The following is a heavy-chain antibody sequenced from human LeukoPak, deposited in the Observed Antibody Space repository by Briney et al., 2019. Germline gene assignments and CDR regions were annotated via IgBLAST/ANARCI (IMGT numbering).Heavy chain of an antibody. D-gene: IGHD6-19*01. Sequence: GRSLRLSCAAPGFTFSSYAMHWVRQAPGKGLEWVAVIWHDGSNQTYTDSVKGRFTISRDNSKNTLDLHMNSLRAEDTAVYYCARDRGPGGLAGTYYWGQGTLVTVSS. V-gene: IGHV3-33*01. CDR2: IWHDGSNQ. J-gene: IGHJ4*02. CDR3: ARDRGPGGLAGTYY. CDR1: GFTFSSYA.